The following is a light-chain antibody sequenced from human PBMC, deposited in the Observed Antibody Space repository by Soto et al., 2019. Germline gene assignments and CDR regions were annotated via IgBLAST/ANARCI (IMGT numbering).Light chain of an antibody. V-gene: IGKV3-15*01. J-gene: IGKJ1*01. CDR3: QQYNNCSPWT. Sequence: EIVLTQSPATLSVSLGERATLSCRASQSVNSNLAWYQQKPGQAPRLLIYGASTRATGIPARFSGSGSGTEFSLTIISRQSEDFAVYYCQQYNNCSPWTFGQGTKVEIK. CDR2: GAS. CDR1: QSVNSN.